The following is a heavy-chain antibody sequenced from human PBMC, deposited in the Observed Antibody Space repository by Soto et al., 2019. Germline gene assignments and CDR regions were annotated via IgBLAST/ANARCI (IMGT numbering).Heavy chain of an antibody. CDR2: INHSGST. CDR1: GGSLSGYY. J-gene: IGHJ3*02. V-gene: IGHV4-34*01. Sequence: SETLSLTCAVYGGSLSGYYWSWIRQPPGKGLEWIGEINHSGSTNYNPSLKSRVTISVDTSKNQFSLKLSSVTAADTAVYYCARGGRHDAFDIWGQGTMVTVSS. CDR3: ARGGRHDAFDI.